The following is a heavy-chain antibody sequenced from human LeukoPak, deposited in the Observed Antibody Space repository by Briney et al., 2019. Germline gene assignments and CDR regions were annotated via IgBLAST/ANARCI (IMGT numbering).Heavy chain of an antibody. CDR3: ARGYTDGWLIGY. CDR2: INHSGST. J-gene: IGHJ4*02. CDR1: GGSFSDDY. V-gene: IGHV4-34*01. D-gene: IGHD6-19*01. Sequence: SETLSLTCAVYGGSFSDDYWSWIRQPPGQGLEWIGEINHSGSTNYNPSLKSRVIISRDTSKNQFSLNLSSVTAADTAVYYCARGYTDGWLIGYWGQGTLVTVSS.